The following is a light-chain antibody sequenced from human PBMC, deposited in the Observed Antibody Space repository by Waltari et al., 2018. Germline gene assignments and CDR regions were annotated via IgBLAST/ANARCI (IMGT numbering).Light chain of an antibody. CDR1: SGSLSTTSY. Sequence: QTVVTQEPSLSVSPGGTVTLTCALSSGSLSTTSYATWYQQTPGQAPRTLVYKANPRSSGFPARFAGSILGNTAALTITGAQADDESDYYCALYMGSGIWVFGGGTRLTVL. J-gene: IGLJ3*02. CDR2: KAN. V-gene: IGLV8-61*01. CDR3: ALYMGSGIWV.